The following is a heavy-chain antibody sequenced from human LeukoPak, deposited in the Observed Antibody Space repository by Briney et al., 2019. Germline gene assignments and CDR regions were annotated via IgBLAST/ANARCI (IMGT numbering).Heavy chain of an antibody. Sequence: PGGSLRLSCAASGFTFSTYAMSWVRQAPGKGLEWVPSIRGSGADTYYADSVKGRSIISRDNSKNTLYLQMNRMRAEDTALYYCAKDDEGGWTSASCYKWFDPWGQGALVIVSS. D-gene: IGHD2-2*02. V-gene: IGHV3-23*01. J-gene: IGHJ5*02. CDR1: GFTFSTYA. CDR2: IRGSGADT. CDR3: AKDDEGGWTSASCYKWFDP.